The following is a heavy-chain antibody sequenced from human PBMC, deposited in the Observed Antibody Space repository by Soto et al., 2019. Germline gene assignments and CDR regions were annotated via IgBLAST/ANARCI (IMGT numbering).Heavy chain of an antibody. CDR2: IGVSGDT. J-gene: IGHJ4*02. V-gene: IGHV3-23*01. CDR1: GFTFNIFA. Sequence: LRLSCVASGFTFNIFAMSWVRQAPGKGLEWVSSIGVSGDTYYADSVKGRFTISRDNSKNSLSLQMNSLRAEDAAVYYCARNYYFDFWGLGTLVTVSS. CDR3: ARNYYFDF.